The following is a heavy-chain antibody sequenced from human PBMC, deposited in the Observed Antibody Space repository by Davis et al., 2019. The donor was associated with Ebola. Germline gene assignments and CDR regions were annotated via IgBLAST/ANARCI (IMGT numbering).Heavy chain of an antibody. D-gene: IGHD2-15*01. CDR1: GGTFSSYA. V-gene: IGHV1-69*06. CDR2: IIPIFGTA. Sequence: AASVKVSCKASGGTFSSYAISWVRQAPGQGLEWMGGIIPIFGTANYAQKFQGRVTITADKSTSTAYMELSSLTSEDTAVYYCASAAWCSGDDCYSHLDYWGQGTLVTVSS. CDR3: ASAAWCSGDDCYSHLDY. J-gene: IGHJ4*02.